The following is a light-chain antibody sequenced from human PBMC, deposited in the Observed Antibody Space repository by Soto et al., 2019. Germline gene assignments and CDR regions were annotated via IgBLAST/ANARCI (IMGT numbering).Light chain of an antibody. CDR2: DVT. CDR3: NSYTSSSTYV. Sequence: QSALTQPASVSGSPGQWITISCTGTSSDVGGFNDVSWYQQHPGKAPQLMIYDVTNRPSGVSYRSAGSKSGNTASLTISGLQAEDEADYYCNSYTSSSTYVFGTGTKLTVL. J-gene: IGLJ1*01. CDR1: SSDVGGFND. V-gene: IGLV2-14*03.